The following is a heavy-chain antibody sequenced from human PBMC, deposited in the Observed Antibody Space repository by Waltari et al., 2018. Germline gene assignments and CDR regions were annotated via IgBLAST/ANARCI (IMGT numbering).Heavy chain of an antibody. Sequence: EVQLVESGGGLVQPGGSLRLSCAASGFTFSSHEMTWFRQAPGKGLECVSYISSSGSTIYYADAVKGRFTISRDNAKNSLYLQMNSLRAEDTAVYYCARDRVVAATSYWGQGTLVTVSS. J-gene: IGHJ4*02. V-gene: IGHV3-48*03. CDR2: ISSSGSTI. D-gene: IGHD2-15*01. CDR1: GFTFSSHE. CDR3: ARDRVVAATSY.